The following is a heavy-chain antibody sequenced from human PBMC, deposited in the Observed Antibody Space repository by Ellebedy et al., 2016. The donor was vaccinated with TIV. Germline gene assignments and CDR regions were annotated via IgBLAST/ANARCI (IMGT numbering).Heavy chain of an antibody. Sequence: GESLKISCGTSGFTFSNYWMTWVRQAPGKGLEWVANIKQDGSEKYYVDSVKGRFSISRDNTKNSLYLQMNSLGDEDTSVYYCARDQWLGRAYYFDYWGQGTLLTVSS. CDR1: GFTFSNYW. CDR3: ARDQWLGRAYYFDY. D-gene: IGHD6-19*01. CDR2: IKQDGSEK. J-gene: IGHJ4*02. V-gene: IGHV3-7*01.